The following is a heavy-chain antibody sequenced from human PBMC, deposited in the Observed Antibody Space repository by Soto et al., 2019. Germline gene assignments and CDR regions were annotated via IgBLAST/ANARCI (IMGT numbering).Heavy chain of an antibody. Sequence: PSESLSITFTICGDSVSGYYWAWIRQSPGKGLEYIEYIYSGSTNYNPSLKSRVTISVDTSKNHFSLKLSSVTAADTAVYYCARGYYDILTGYYNWFDPWGQGTLVTVSS. V-gene: IGHV4-59*02. CDR1: GDSVSGYY. J-gene: IGHJ5*02. D-gene: IGHD3-9*01. CDR2: IYSGST. CDR3: ARGYYDILTGYYNWFDP.